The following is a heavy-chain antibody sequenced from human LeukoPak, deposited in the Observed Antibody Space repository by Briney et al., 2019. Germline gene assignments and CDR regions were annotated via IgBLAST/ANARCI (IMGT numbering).Heavy chain of an antibody. CDR1: GGTFSSYT. CDR3: ARSSVPAALLFDY. Sequence: PAASVKVSCKASGGTFSSYTISWVRQAPGQGLEWMGRIIPILGIANYAQKFQGRVTITAGKSTSTAYMELSSLRSEDTAVYYCARSSVPAALLFDYWGQGTLVTVSS. V-gene: IGHV1-69*02. CDR2: IIPILGIA. D-gene: IGHD2-2*01. J-gene: IGHJ4*02.